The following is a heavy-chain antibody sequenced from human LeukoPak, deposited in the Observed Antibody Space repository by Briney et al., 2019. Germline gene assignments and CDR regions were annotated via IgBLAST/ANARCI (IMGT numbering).Heavy chain of an antibody. J-gene: IGHJ2*01. CDR3: AKDRYTVGPGYFDL. Sequence: HPGGSLRLSCAASGFTFSSYTMSWVRQAPGKGLEWVSTISGSGYNTYFADSVKGRFTISRDNSKNTLYLQMSSLRAEDTAVYYCAKDRYTVGPGYFDLWGRGTLVTVSS. V-gene: IGHV3-23*01. CDR2: ISGSGYNT. D-gene: IGHD3-16*02. CDR1: GFTFSSYT.